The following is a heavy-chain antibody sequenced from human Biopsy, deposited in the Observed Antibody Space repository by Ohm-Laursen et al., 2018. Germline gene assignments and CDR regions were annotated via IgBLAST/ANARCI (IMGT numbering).Heavy chain of an antibody. CDR3: AREYPEGDV. V-gene: IGHV1-69*04. CDR1: GGIFSSYA. Sequence: SSVKVSCKASGGIFSSYAMSWVRQAPGQGLEWMGRIIPLLGITNYAQKFQGRVTISADKSTSTAYMELSSLRSEDTAVYYCAREYPEGDVWGQETTVTVSS. D-gene: IGHD2-2*02. CDR2: IIPLLGIT. J-gene: IGHJ6*02.